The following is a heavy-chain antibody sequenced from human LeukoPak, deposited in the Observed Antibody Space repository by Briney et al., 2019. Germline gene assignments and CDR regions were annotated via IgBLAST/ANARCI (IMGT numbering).Heavy chain of an antibody. J-gene: IGHJ4*02. CDR1: GGSFRGYY. CDR2: INHSGST. Sequence: SETLSLTCAVYGGSFRGYYWSWIRQPPGKGLEWIGEINHSGSTNYNPSPKSRVTISVHTSKNQFSPKLNSVTAADTAVYYCARGETGMVRGVIDYWGQGTLVTVSS. V-gene: IGHV4-34*01. D-gene: IGHD3-10*01. CDR3: ARGETGMVRGVIDY.